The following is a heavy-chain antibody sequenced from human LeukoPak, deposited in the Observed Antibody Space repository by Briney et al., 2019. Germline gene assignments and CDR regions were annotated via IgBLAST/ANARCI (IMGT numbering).Heavy chain of an antibody. J-gene: IGHJ4*02. CDR2: ISGSGGST. CDR3: AKGTRASGIFDY. Sequence: GGSLRLSCAASGFTFSSYAMSWVRQAPGKGLEWVSAISGSGGSTYYADSVKGRFTISRDNSKNTLYLQMNSLRAEDTAAYYCAKGTRASGIFDYWGQGTLVTVSS. CDR1: GFTFSSYA. D-gene: IGHD1-7*01. V-gene: IGHV3-23*01.